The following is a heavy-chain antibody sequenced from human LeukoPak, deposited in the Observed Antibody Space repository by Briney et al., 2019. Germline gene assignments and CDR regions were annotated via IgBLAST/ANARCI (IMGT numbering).Heavy chain of an antibody. CDR2: VHLDGRT. Sequence: SETLSLTCGVSGGSVTSTNWWTWVRQPPGKGLEWIGEVHLDGRTNYNPSLKSRLTISVDLSENHISLKLTSVTAADTAVYYCAREGGFYRPLDYSGQGTLVTVSS. CDR3: AREGGFYRPLDY. V-gene: IGHV4-4*02. J-gene: IGHJ4*02. D-gene: IGHD3-3*01. CDR1: GGSVTSTNW.